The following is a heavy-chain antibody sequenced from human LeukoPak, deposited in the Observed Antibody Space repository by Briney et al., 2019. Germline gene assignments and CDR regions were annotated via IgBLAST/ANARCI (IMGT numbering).Heavy chain of an antibody. Sequence: LPGGSLRLSCAASGFTFSSYGMHWVRQAPGKGLEWVAVISYDGSNKYYADSVKGRFTISRDNSKNTLYLQMNSLRAEDTAVYYCAKDPGIAAAGKESWFDPWGQGTLVTVSS. V-gene: IGHV3-30*18. J-gene: IGHJ5*02. CDR2: ISYDGSNK. CDR1: GFTFSSYG. D-gene: IGHD6-13*01. CDR3: AKDPGIAAAGKESWFDP.